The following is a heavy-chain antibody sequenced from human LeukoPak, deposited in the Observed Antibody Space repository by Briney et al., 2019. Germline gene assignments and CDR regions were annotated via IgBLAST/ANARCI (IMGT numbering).Heavy chain of an antibody. J-gene: IGHJ3*02. CDR3: ARDVAVAGFAFDI. CDR2: IKQDGSEK. CDR1: GFTFSSYW. D-gene: IGHD6-19*01. Sequence: GGSLRLSCAASGFTFSSYWMSWVRQAPGKGLEWVANIKQDGSEKYYVDSVKGRFTISRDNAKNSLCLQMNSLRAEDTAVYYCARDVAVAGFAFDIWGQGTLVTVSS. V-gene: IGHV3-7*01.